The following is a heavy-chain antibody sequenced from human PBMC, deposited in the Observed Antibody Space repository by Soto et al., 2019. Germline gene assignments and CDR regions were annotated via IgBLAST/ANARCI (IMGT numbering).Heavy chain of an antibody. J-gene: IGHJ6*02. Sequence: QVQLVESGGGVVQPGRSLRLSCAVSGFTFSSYAIHWVRQAPGKGLEWVALLSFDGGKKHYADSVKGRFTISGDNSKNTLYLQMNSLRAEDTGVYYCARERPPAEYYYAMDVWGQGTTVTVSS. D-gene: IGHD2-2*01. CDR3: ARERPPAEYYYAMDV. CDR2: LSFDGGKK. V-gene: IGHV3-30-3*01. CDR1: GFTFSSYA.